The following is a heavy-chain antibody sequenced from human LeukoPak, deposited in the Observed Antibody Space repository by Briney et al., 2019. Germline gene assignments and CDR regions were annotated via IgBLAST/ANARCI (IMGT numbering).Heavy chain of an antibody. CDR2: IAYDGSNK. CDR1: GFTFSSYG. J-gene: IGHJ6*02. D-gene: IGHD6-6*01. Sequence: GGSLRLSCSASGFTFSSYGMQWVRQAPGEGLEWVVVIAYDGSNKYYADSVKGRFTISRDNSKNTLYVQMNSLRAKATAVYYCATAYSSSSGYYYYGMDVWGQGTTVTVSS. CDR3: ATAYSSSSGYYYYGMDV. V-gene: IGHV3-30*03.